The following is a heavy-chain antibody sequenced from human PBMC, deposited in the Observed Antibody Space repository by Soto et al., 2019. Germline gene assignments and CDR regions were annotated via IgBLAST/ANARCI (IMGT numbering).Heavy chain of an antibody. CDR2: IYYSGST. Sequence: SETLSLTCTVSGGSISSYYWSWIRQPPGKGLEWIGYIYYSGSTNYNPSLKSRVTISVDTSKNQFSLKLSSVTAADTAVCYFARGRVLWFGENSYYFDYWGQGTLVTVSS. V-gene: IGHV4-59*01. J-gene: IGHJ4*02. CDR1: GGSISSYY. D-gene: IGHD3-10*01. CDR3: ARGRVLWFGENSYYFDY.